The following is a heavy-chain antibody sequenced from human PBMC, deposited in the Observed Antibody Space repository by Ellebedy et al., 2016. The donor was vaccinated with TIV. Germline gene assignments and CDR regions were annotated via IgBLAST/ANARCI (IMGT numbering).Heavy chain of an antibody. CDR1: GYIFTDYG. CDR2: ISAYNGIT. V-gene: IGHV1-18*01. CDR3: ARGTLYSGNYYLFDY. Sequence: ASVKVSXXASGYIFTDYGIIWVRQAPGQGLEWVGWISAYNGITNYAQKVQDRVTMTTDTSTTTAYLELRSLRSDDTAVYYCARGTLYSGNYYLFDYWGQGTLVTVSS. J-gene: IGHJ4*02. D-gene: IGHD5-12*01.